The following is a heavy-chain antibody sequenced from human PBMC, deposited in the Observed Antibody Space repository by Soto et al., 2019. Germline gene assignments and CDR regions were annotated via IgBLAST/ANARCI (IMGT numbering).Heavy chain of an antibody. J-gene: IGHJ6*02. D-gene: IGHD4-17*01. CDR3: ARDRGFFDGDYYYYYGMDV. Sequence: QVQLVESGGGVIQPGRSLRLSCAASGFTCSSYGMHWVRQAPGKGLEWVAVIWYDGSNKYYADSVKGRFTISRDNSKNTLYLQMNSLRAEDTAVYYCARDRGFFDGDYYYYYGMDVCGQGTTVTVSS. CDR1: GFTCSSYG. V-gene: IGHV3-33*01. CDR2: IWYDGSNK.